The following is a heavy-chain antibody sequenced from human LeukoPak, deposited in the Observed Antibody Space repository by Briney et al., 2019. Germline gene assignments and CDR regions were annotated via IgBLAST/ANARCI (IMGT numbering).Heavy chain of an antibody. D-gene: IGHD3-10*01. CDR1: GYSENFYG. CDR2: INPSGGST. CDR3: ARQYYYGSGSHKEENWFDP. J-gene: IGHJ5*02. V-gene: IGHV1-46*02. Sequence: ASVKVSCKTSGYSENFYGITWVRQAPGQGLEWMGIINPSGGSTSYAQKFQGRVTMTRDTSTSTVYMELSSLRSEDTAVYYCARQYYYGSGSHKEENWFDPWGQGTLVTVSS.